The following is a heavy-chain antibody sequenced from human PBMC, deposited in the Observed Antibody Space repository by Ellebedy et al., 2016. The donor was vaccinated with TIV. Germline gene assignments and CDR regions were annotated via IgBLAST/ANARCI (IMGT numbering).Heavy chain of an antibody. D-gene: IGHD4-23*01. CDR3: ARDPVGVGPAFDI. Sequence: PGGSLRLSCAASGLTFSGHAMSRVRQAPGKGLEWVSSISGSGGNTYYADSVKGRFTISRDNSKDTLYLQVNSLRAEDTAVYYCARDPVGVGPAFDIWGQGTMVTVSS. V-gene: IGHV3-23*01. CDR2: ISGSGGNT. J-gene: IGHJ3*02. CDR1: GLTFSGHA.